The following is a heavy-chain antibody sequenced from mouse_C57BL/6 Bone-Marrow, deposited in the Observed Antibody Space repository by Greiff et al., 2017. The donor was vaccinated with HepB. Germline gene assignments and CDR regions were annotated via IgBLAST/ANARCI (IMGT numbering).Heavy chain of an antibody. CDR2: INPSNGGT. CDR3: ARGDYGSSYFDY. V-gene: IGHV1-53*01. D-gene: IGHD1-1*01. J-gene: IGHJ2*01. CDR1: GYTFTSYW. Sequence: QVQLQQSGTELVKPGASVKLSCKASGYTFTSYWMHWVKQRPGQGLEWIGNINPSNGGTNYNEKFKSKATLTVDKSSSTAYMQLSSLTSEDSAVYYCARGDYGSSYFDYWGQGTTLTVSS.